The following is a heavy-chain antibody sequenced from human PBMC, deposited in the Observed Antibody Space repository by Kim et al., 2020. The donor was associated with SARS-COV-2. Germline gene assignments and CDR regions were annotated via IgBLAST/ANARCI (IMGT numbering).Heavy chain of an antibody. CDR3: ARRGAQYDFWSGYQYPDYFDY. CDR1: GGSISSYY. D-gene: IGHD3-3*01. CDR2: IYYSGST. V-gene: IGHV4-59*08. Sequence: SETLSLTCTVSGGSISSYYWSWIRQPPGKGLEWIGYIYYSGSTNYNPSLKSRVTISVDTSKNQFSLKLSSVTAADTAVYYCARRGAQYDFWSGYQYPDYFDYGGPGTLVTVSS. J-gene: IGHJ4*02.